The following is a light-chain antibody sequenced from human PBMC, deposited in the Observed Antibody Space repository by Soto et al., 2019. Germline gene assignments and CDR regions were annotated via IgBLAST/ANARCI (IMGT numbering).Light chain of an antibody. V-gene: IGKV1-5*01. CDR3: QHYHSQSIT. CDR1: ENIFKF. Sequence: DILLIQSPATLSASVGDRITITCRASENIFKFLAWYQQRSGSAPNLLIYAASDLEKGVPSRFSVSGPGTEFTLTIDNLQPNDSATYFCQHYHSQSITFGGGTQVDVK. J-gene: IGKJ4*01. CDR2: AAS.